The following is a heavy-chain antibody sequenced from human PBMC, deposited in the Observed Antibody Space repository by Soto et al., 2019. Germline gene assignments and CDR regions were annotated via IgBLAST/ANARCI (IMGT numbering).Heavy chain of an antibody. CDR2: INPSGGST. J-gene: IGHJ3*02. D-gene: IGHD1-1*01. CDR3: ARDPPVRRSWNDREAFDI. V-gene: IGHV1-46*01. CDR1: GYTFTSYY. Sequence: GASVKVSCKASGYTFTSYYMHWVRQAPGQGLEWMGIINPSGGSTSYAQKFQGRVTMTRDTSTSTVYMELSSLRSEDTAVYYCARDPPVRRSWNDREAFDIWGQGTMVTVSS.